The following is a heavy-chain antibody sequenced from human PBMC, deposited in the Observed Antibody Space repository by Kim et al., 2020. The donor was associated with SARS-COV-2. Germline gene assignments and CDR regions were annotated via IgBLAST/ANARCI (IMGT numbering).Heavy chain of an antibody. V-gene: IGHV1-69*13. CDR2: IIPIFGTT. J-gene: IGHJ4*02. Sequence: SVKVSCKASGGTFSSYAISWVRQAPGQGLEWMGMIIPIFGTTKSAQKFQGRVTITADGTTTTGYLELRSLRSQDTAVYYCAMALRGNYFDYWGQGTRAT. CDR3: AMALRGNYFDY. CDR1: GGTFSSYA.